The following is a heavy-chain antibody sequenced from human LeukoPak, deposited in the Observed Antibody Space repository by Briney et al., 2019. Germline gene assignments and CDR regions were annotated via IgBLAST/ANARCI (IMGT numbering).Heavy chain of an antibody. D-gene: IGHD5-12*01. J-gene: IGHJ5*02. V-gene: IGHV3-66*01. CDR2: IYRSGST. CDR3: ARVRGGDSGYEKSFDP. CDR1: GFTVSSNY. Sequence: PGGSLRLSCAASGFTVSSNYMSWIRQAPGKGLEWVSVIYRSGSTHYADSVKDRFIISRDNSKNTLYLQMNSLRAEDTAVYYCARVRGGDSGYEKSFDPWGQGTLVTVSS.